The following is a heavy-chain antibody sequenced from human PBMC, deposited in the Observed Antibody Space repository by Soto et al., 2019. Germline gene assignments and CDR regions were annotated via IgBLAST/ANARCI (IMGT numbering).Heavy chain of an antibody. V-gene: IGHV3-23*01. D-gene: IGHD3-16*01. CDR2: IGCSVGST. CDR3: AKPWGPIDNTATRYIDS. J-gene: IGHJ5*01. CDR1: VVTLNRYA. Sequence: PGGSVRLSGAACVVTLNRYAMNCFRHAPGKRLEWVSAIGCSVGSTYYADSVKGGFTISRDDSKKALFLQMASLRVDDTAVSYGAKPWGPIDNTATRYIDSWGQDAAVPVAS.